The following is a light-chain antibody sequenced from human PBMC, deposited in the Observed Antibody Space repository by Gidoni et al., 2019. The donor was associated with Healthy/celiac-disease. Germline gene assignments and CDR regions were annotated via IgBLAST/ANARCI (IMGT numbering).Light chain of an antibody. CDR1: SSDVGGYNY. J-gene: IGLJ2*01. Sequence: QSALTPPASVSRSPGQSITISCTGTSSDVGGYNYVSWYQHHPGKAPNLMIYDVSTRPSGVSNRFPGSKSGNTASRTISGLQAEDEADYYCSSYTSSSTLVVFGGGTKLTVL. V-gene: IGLV2-14*03. CDR3: SSYTSSSTLVV. CDR2: DVS.